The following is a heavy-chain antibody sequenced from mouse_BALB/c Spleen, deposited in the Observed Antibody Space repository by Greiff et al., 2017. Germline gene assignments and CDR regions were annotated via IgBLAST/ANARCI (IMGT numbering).Heavy chain of an antibody. V-gene: IGHV5-4*02. J-gene: IGHJ3*01. CDR1: GFTFSDYY. CDR3: ASYYDCESFAY. Sequence: DVMLVESGGGLVKPGGSLKLSCAASGFTFSDYYMYWVRQTPEKRLEWVATISDGGSYTYYPDSVKGRFTISRDNAKNNLYLQMSSLKSEDTAMYYCASYYDCESFAYWGQGTLVTVSA. D-gene: IGHD2-4*01. CDR2: ISDGGSYT.